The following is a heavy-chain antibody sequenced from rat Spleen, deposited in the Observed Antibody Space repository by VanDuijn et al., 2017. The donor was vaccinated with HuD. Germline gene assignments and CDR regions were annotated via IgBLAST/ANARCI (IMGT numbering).Heavy chain of an antibody. Sequence: EVQLVESDGGLVQPGRSLKLSCAASGFTFSNYDMAWVRQAPTEGLEWVASISPSGTGTYDRDPVKGRFTISRDNAKSTLYLQMDSLRSEDTATYYCARRTVATFFFDYWGQGVMVTVSS. J-gene: IGHJ2*01. V-gene: IGHV5S23*01. CDR3: ARRTVATFFFDY. D-gene: IGHD1-3*01. CDR1: GFTFSNYD. CDR2: ISPSGTGT.